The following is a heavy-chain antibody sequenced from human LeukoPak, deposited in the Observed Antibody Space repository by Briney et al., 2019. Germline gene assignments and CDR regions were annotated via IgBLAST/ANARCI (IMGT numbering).Heavy chain of an antibody. V-gene: IGHV3-9*01. J-gene: IGHJ4*02. Sequence: PGGSLRLSCAASGFTFDDYAMHWVRQAPGKGLEWVSGISWNSGSIGYADSVKGRFTISRDNAKNSLYLQMNSLRAEDTAVYYCARYLVVPAAMVGYFDYWGQGTLVTVSS. D-gene: IGHD2-2*01. CDR2: ISWNSGSI. CDR3: ARYLVVPAAMVGYFDY. CDR1: GFTFDDYA.